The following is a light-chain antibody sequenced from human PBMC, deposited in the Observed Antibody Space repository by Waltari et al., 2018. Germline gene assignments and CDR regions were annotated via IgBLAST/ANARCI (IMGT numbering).Light chain of an antibody. Sequence: WYQQRPGKVPRLIIYDVVKLPSGVSNRFSGSMSGYTATLTISGLQAEDEADYYCCSYTSADTYVFGSGTTVTVL. CDR2: DVV. V-gene: IGLV2-14*03. J-gene: IGLJ1*01. CDR3: CSYTSADTYV.